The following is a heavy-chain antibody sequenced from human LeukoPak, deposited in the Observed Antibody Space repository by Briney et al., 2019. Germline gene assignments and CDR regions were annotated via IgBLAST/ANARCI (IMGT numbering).Heavy chain of an antibody. D-gene: IGHD3-10*01. V-gene: IGHV4-4*07. J-gene: IGHJ4*02. Sequence: SETLSLTCTVSGGSISSYYWSWLRQPAGKGLEWLGRIYTSGSTNYNPSLKSRVTMSVDTSKNQFSLKLSSVTAADTAVYYCARDAYYYGSGSSPFDYGGQGTLVTVSA. CDR1: GGSISSYY. CDR3: ARDAYYYGSGSSPFDY. CDR2: IYTSGST.